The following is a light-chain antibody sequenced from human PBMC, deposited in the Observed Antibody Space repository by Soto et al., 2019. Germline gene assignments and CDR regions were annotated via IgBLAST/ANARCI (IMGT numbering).Light chain of an antibody. CDR3: VQNLDWPYT. CDR1: QSLVYRDGTSY. Sequence: DIVMSQAPLSLPVTLGQPASISCRSSQSLVYRDGTSYLNWFHQRPGQSPRRLIYKASNRDSGVPDRFSGSGSGTDFTLRISRVEAEDVGIYYCVQNLDWPYTVGQGTKVDIK. CDR2: KAS. J-gene: IGKJ2*01. V-gene: IGKV2-30*01.